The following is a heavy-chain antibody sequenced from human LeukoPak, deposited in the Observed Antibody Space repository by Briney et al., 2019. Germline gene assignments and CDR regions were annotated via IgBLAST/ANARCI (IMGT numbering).Heavy chain of an antibody. V-gene: IGHV3-53*01. CDR1: GFTVSTNY. Sequence: GGSLRLSCAASGFTVSTNYMSWVRQAPGKGLEWVSVIYSNDNTYYADSVKGRFTISRDNSKNTLYLQMNSLRAEDTAVYYCARVGEGAAKDWGQGTLVTVSS. CDR2: IYSNDNT. CDR3: ARVGEGAAKD. J-gene: IGHJ4*02. D-gene: IGHD1-26*01.